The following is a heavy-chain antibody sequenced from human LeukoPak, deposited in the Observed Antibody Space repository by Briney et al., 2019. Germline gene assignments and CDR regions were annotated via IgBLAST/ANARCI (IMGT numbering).Heavy chain of an antibody. CDR3: ARGGWSLDY. D-gene: IGHD6-19*01. Sequence: SETLSLTCTVSGGSMSNMYWSWIRQPPGKGLEWIGYIHYTGSTNYNPSLKSRISVSVDTSKSQLSLRLTSVTAADTALYYCARGGWSLDYWGQGTLVAVSS. CDR1: GGSMSNMY. V-gene: IGHV4-59*01. CDR2: IHYTGST. J-gene: IGHJ4*02.